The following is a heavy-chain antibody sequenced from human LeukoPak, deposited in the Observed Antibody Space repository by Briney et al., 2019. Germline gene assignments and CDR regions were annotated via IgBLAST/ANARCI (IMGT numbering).Heavy chain of an antibody. Sequence: ASVKVSCKASGYTFTSYGISWVRQAPGQGLEWMGWISAYNGNTNYAQKLQGRVTRTTDTSTSTAYMELRSLISDDTAVYYWAREMVRGVMSYYGMDVWGKGNTVTVSS. V-gene: IGHV1-18*04. D-gene: IGHD3-10*01. CDR2: ISAYNGNT. J-gene: IGHJ6*04. CDR1: GYTFTSYG. CDR3: AREMVRGVMSYYGMDV.